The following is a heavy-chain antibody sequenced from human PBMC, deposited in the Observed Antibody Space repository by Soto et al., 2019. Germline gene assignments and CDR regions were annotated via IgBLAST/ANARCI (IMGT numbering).Heavy chain of an antibody. D-gene: IGHD3-10*01. CDR3: ARDTIRSLYYYYGMDV. V-gene: IGHV1-69*01. CDR1: GGTFSSYA. CDR2: IIPIFGTA. Sequence: QVQLVQSGAEVKKPGSSVKVSCKASGGTFSSYAISWVRQAPGQGLEWMGGIIPIFGTANYAQKFQGRVTITADESTGTAYMELSSLSAEDTAVYYCARDTIRSLYYYYGMDVLGQGTTVTVSS. J-gene: IGHJ6*02.